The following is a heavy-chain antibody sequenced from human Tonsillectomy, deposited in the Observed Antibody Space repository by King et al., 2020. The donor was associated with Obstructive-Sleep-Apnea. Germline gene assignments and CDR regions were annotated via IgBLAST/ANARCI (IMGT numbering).Heavy chain of an antibody. CDR2: IYPGDSDN. V-gene: IGHV5-51*01. J-gene: IGHJ1*01. Sequence: VQLVESGAEVKKPGESLKISCKGSGYSFTSYCIGWVRQMPGKGLEWMGIIYPGDSDNRYSPSFQGQVTISADKSISTAYLQWSSRKASDTALYYCSSPYCGGDCSYAEYFQHWGQGTLVTVSS. D-gene: IGHD2-21*02. CDR3: SSPYCGGDCSYAEYFQH. CDR1: GYSFTSYC.